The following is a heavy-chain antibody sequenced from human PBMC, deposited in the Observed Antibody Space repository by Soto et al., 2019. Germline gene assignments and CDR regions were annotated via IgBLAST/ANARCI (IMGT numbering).Heavy chain of an antibody. D-gene: IGHD1-1*01. CDR1: GFTFSSYG. V-gene: IGHV3-30*18. CDR3: AKCKAWNPGYYHYMDV. CDR2: ISYDGSNK. Sequence: GESLRLSCAAPGFTFSSYGMHWVRQAPGKGLEWVAVISYDGSNKYYADSVKGRFTISRDNSKNTLYLQMNSLRAEDTAVYYCAKCKAWNPGYYHYMDVWGKGTTVTVSS. J-gene: IGHJ6*03.